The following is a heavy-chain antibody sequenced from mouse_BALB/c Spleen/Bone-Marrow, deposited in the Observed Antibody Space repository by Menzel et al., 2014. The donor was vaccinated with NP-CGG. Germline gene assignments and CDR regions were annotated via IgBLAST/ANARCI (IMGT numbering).Heavy chain of an antibody. Sequence: EVKLQESGGGLVQPGGSLKLSCATSGFTFRDYYMYWVRQTPEKRLEWVAYISNGGGSTYYPDTVKGRFTISRDNAKNTLYLQMSRLKSEDTAMYYCARQGTLDYWGQGISVTVSS. CDR1: GFTFRDYY. CDR3: ARQGTLDY. V-gene: IGHV5-12*02. CDR2: ISNGGGST. J-gene: IGHJ4*01.